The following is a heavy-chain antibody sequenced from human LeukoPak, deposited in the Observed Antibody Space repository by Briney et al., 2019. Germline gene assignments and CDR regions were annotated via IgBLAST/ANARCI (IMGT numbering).Heavy chain of an antibody. D-gene: IGHD7-27*01. CDR3: ASTGDLDY. Sequence: SGGSLRLSCAASGFTFSRHSMNWVRQAPGKGLEWVSYISSSSSTIYYADSVKGRFTISRDNAKNSLYLQMNSLRAEDTAVYYCASTGDLDYWGQGTLVTVSS. J-gene: IGHJ4*02. CDR2: ISSSSSTI. V-gene: IGHV3-48*04. CDR1: GFTFSRHS.